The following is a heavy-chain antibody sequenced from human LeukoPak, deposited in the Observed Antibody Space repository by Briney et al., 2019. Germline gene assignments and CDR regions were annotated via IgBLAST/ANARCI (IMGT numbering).Heavy chain of an antibody. CDR1: GGSVSSGSYY. CDR2: IYYSGST. Sequence: SGTLSLTCTVSGGSVSSGSYYWSWIRQPPGKGLEWIGYIYYSGSTNYNPSLKSRVTISVDTSKNQFSLKLSSVTAADTAVYYCARDSSSWYFYFDYRGQGTLVTVSS. J-gene: IGHJ4*02. CDR3: ARDSSSWYFYFDY. V-gene: IGHV4-61*01. D-gene: IGHD6-13*01.